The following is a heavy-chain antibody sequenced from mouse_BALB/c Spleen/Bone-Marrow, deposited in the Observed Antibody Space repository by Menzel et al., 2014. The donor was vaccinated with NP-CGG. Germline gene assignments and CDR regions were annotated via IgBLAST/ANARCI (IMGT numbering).Heavy chain of an antibody. CDR1: GYTFTSYW. J-gene: IGHJ3*01. CDR3: ARYDRPAWFAY. Sequence: HVQLQHSGAELVNPGVSAKLSCKASGYTFTSYWIHWVKLRPGQGLEWIGEINPSNGRTNYNEKFKNKATLTVDKSSSTAYIQLSSLTSEDYAVYYCARYDRPAWFAYSSQGTLVTVAA. V-gene: IGHV1S81*02. CDR2: INPSNGRT. D-gene: IGHD2-3*01.